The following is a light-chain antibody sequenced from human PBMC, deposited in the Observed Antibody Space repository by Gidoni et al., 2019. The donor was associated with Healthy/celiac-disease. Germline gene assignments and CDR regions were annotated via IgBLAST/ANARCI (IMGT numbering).Light chain of an antibody. J-gene: IGLJ1*01. V-gene: IGLV1-44*01. CDR3: AAWDDSLNGSYV. Sequence: QSVLTQPPSASGTPGQRVTISCSGSSSNIGSNTVNWYQQLPGTAPKLLIYSNNQRPPGVPDRFSGSNSGTSASLAISGLQSEDEADYYCAAWDDSLNGSYVFGTGTKVTVL. CDR2: SNN. CDR1: SSNIGSNT.